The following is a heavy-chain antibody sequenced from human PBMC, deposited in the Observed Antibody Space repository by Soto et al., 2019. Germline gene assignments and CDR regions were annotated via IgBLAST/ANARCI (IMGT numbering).Heavy chain of an antibody. D-gene: IGHD1-26*01. V-gene: IGHV1-69*01. CDR2: IIPIFGTT. CDR1: GGNYNSSG. Sequence: QLQLVQSGAEVKKPGSSVKVSCKASGGNYNSSGISWVRQAPGQGLEWVGGIIPIFGTTNYAQKWKGRVTSTANQSTSTAYMELTRLRFEDTAVHYCARARGRIWYNWFDLWGQGTLVTVSS. J-gene: IGHJ5*02. CDR3: ARARGRIWYNWFDL.